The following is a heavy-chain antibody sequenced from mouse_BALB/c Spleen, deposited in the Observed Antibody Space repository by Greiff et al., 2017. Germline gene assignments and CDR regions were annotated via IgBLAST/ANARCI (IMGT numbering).Heavy chain of an antibody. CDR1: GFAFSSYD. CDR3: TRDQIRYAMDD. Sequence: EVQVVESGGGLVKPGGSLKLSCAASGFAFSSYDMSWVRQTPEKRLEWVATISSGGSYTYYPDSVTGRITISRDNAKNTLYLQMSSLKSEDTDMCYSTRDQIRYAMDDWGQGTSVTVSS. CDR2: ISSGGSYT. V-gene: IGHV5-6-4*01. J-gene: IGHJ4*01.